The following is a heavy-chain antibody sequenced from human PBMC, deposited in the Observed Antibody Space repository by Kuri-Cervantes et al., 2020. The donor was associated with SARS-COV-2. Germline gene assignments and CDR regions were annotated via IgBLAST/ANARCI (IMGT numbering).Heavy chain of an antibody. Sequence: SETLSLTCTVSGASISNGSYYWSWIRQPAGKGLEWIGRFYTTERNNYNPSLKSRVTISVDTSKDQFSLRLTSVTAADTAVYYCARDVVHTYGWRAFDYWGQGSLVTVSS. CDR1: GASISNGSYY. J-gene: IGHJ4*02. CDR2: FYTTERN. CDR3: ARDVVHTYGWRAFDY. D-gene: IGHD5-18*01. V-gene: IGHV4-61*02.